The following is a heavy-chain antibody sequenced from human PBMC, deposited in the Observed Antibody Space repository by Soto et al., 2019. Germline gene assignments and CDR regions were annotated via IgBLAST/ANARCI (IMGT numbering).Heavy chain of an antibody. CDR2: ISYDGSNK. CDR3: ARSYDFWSGYYYYYYYGMDV. CDR1: GFTFSSYA. Sequence: PGGSLRLSCTASGFTFSSYAMHWVRQAPGKGLEWVAVISYDGSNKYYADSVKGRFTISRDNSKNTLYLQMNSLRAEDTAVYYCARSYDFWSGYYYYYYYGMDVWGQGTTVTVS. D-gene: IGHD3-3*01. V-gene: IGHV3-30-3*01. J-gene: IGHJ6*02.